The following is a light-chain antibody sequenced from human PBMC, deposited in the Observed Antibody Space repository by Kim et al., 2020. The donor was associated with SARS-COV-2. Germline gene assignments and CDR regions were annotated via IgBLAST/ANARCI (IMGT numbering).Light chain of an antibody. V-gene: IGKV3-20*01. CDR1: QSVSSSY. CDR2: GAS. J-gene: IGKJ2*01. Sequence: LSPGERATLSCRASQSVSSSYFAWYQQKPGQAPRLLIYGASGRATDIQDRFSGSGSGTHFTLTISRLEPKDFAVYYCQQYGSSPQTYSQGTKLEI. CDR3: QQYGSSPQT.